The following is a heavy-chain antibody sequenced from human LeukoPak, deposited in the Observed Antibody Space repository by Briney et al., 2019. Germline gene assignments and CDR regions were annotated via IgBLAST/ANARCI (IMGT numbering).Heavy chain of an antibody. CDR3: TRVFVGDEYSSSGY. D-gene: IGHD6-13*01. CDR2: INSDGRST. CDR1: GFTFSSYG. J-gene: IGHJ4*02. V-gene: IGHV3-74*01. Sequence: GRSLRLSCAASGFTFSSYGMHWVRQAPGKGLVWVSRINSDGRSTTYADSVRGRFTVSRDNAKNTLYLQMNSLKVEDTAMYYCTRVFVGDEYSSSGYWGQGTLVTVSS.